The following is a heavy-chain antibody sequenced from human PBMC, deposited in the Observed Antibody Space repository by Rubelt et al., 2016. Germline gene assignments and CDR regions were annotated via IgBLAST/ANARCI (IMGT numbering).Heavy chain of an antibody. J-gene: IGHJ4*02. CDR2: VRSKANNYAT. CDR1: GFTFSNYA. CDR3: AKDHSSSWYEKNFDY. V-gene: IGHV3-73*01. D-gene: IGHD6-13*01. Sequence: GGSLRLSCAASGFTFSNYAMSWVRQAPGKGLEWVGHVRSKANNYATAYAASVKGRFTISRDDSKNTAYLQMNGLKTEDTAVYYCAKDHSSSWYEKNFDYWGQGTLVTVSS.